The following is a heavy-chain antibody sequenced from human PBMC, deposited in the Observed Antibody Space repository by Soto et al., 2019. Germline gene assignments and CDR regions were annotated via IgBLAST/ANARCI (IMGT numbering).Heavy chain of an antibody. CDR3: AKDTFDYVWGSYRNY. D-gene: IGHD3-16*02. Sequence: EVQLLESGGGLVQPGGSLRLSCAASGFTFSSYAMSWVRQAPGKGLEWVSAISGSGGSTYYADSVKGRFTISRDNSKNTLYLQMNSLRAEDTALYYCAKDTFDYVWGSYRNYWGQGTLVTVSS. CDR2: ISGSGGST. CDR1: GFTFSSYA. V-gene: IGHV3-23*01. J-gene: IGHJ4*02.